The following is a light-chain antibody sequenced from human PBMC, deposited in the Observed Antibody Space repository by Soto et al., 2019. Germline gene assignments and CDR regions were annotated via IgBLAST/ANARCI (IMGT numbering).Light chain of an antibody. Sequence: QSVLTQPPSVSGSPGQSVTISCTGTSSDVGSYNRVSWYQQPPGTAPKLMIYQVSNRPSGVPDRFSGSKSGNTASLTISGLQAEDEADYYCSSNTSSSTWVFGGGTKVTVL. CDR3: SSNTSSSTWV. CDR2: QVS. CDR1: SSDVGSYNR. V-gene: IGLV2-18*02. J-gene: IGLJ3*02.